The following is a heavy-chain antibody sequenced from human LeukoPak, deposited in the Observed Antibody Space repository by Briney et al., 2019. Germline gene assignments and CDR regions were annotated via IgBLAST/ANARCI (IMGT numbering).Heavy chain of an antibody. D-gene: IGHD3-3*01. V-gene: IGHV4-4*07. CDR3: ARDQRRLEFGVGYYYGMDV. J-gene: IGHJ6*02. Sequence: EPLSLTCTVSGGSISSYYWSWIRQPAGKGLEWIGRIYTSGSTNYNPSLKSRVTMSVDTSKNQFSLKLSSVTAADTAVYYCARDQRRLEFGVGYYYGMDVWGQGTTVTVSS. CDR1: GGSISSYY. CDR2: IYTSGST.